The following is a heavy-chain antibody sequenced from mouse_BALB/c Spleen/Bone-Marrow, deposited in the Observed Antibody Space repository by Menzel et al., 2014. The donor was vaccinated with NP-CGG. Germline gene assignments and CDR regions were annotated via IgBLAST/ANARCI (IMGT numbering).Heavy chain of an antibody. CDR1: GFTFSSYT. J-gene: IGHJ4*01. CDR2: ISNGGGST. D-gene: IGHD1-1*01. V-gene: IGHV5-12-2*01. CDR3: ARHGYYGSRAMDY. Sequence: EVKLMESRRGLVQPGGSLKLSCAASGFTFSSYTMSWVRQTPEKRLEWVAYISNGGGSTYYPDTVKGRFTISRDNAKNTLYLQMSSLKSEDTAMYYCARHGYYGSRAMDYWGQGTSVTVSS.